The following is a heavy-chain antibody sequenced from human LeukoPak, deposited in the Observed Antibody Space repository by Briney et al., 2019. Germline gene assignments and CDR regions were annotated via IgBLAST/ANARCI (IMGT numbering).Heavy chain of an antibody. Sequence: GGSLRLSCAASGFTFNNFAMNWVRQAPGKGLEWVSSVDFRGTISYYADSVKGRFTISRDNSKNTLFLQMDSLRAEDAAIYYCAKGERGIDYWGQGTLVTVSS. CDR2: VDFRGTIS. J-gene: IGHJ4*02. CDR3: AKGERGIDY. CDR1: GFTFNNFA. V-gene: IGHV3-23*01. D-gene: IGHD7-27*01.